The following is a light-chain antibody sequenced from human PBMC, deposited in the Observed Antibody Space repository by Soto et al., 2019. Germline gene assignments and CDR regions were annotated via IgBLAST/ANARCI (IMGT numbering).Light chain of an antibody. CDR2: GAS. Sequence: EIVLTQSPGTLSLSQGERANLSCRASQSVTSSYLAWYQQKPGQAPRLLIYGASSRATGIPDRFSGSGSGTVFTLTISRLEPEDFAVYYCQQYGRSRTFGQGTKVDI. J-gene: IGKJ1*01. V-gene: IGKV3-20*01. CDR3: QQYGRSRT. CDR1: QSVTSSY.